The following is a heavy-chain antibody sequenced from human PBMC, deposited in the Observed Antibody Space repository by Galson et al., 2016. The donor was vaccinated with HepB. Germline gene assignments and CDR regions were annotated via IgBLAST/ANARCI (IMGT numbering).Heavy chain of an antibody. CDR1: GFTFSSYG. CDR2: IWYRGSKA. D-gene: IGHD2-15*01. Sequence: SLRLSCAASGFTFSSYGMHWVRQAPGKGLEWVAAIWYRGSKAYYADSVKGRFTISRDNPKNTLYLQMNSLRDEDTAVYYCAEDVGYCCAGTCSIDAFDIWGQGTMVTVSS. CDR3: AEDVGYCCAGTCSIDAFDI. V-gene: IGHV3-33*03. J-gene: IGHJ3*02.